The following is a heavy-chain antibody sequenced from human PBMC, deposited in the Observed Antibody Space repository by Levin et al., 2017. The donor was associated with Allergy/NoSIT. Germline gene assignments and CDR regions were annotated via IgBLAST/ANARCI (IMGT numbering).Heavy chain of an antibody. V-gene: IGHV1-18*01. Sequence: APVKVSCKASGYNFTNYGISWVRQAPGQGLEWMGWISAYNGNTNYAQKFQGRVTMTIQTSTNTAYMELRSLRSDDTAVYYCARVGIDFWGVYQKSWGYMDVWGQGTTVTVSS. J-gene: IGHJ6*03. CDR3: ARVGIDFWGVYQKSWGYMDV. D-gene: IGHD3-3*01. CDR1: GYNFTNYG. CDR2: ISAYNGNT.